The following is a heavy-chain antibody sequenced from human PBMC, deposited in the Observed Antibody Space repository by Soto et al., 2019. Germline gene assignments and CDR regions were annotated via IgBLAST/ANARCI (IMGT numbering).Heavy chain of an antibody. J-gene: IGHJ5*02. CDR2: IYHSGST. CDR3: ARYPHSRVGATNWFDP. Sequence: PSETLSLTCAVSGGSISSSNWWSWVRQPPGKGLEWIGEIYHSGSTNYNPSLKSRVTISVDKSKNQFSLKLSSVTAADTAVYYCARYPHSRVGATNWFDPSGQGTLVTVSS. CDR1: GGSISSSNW. D-gene: IGHD1-26*01. V-gene: IGHV4-4*02.